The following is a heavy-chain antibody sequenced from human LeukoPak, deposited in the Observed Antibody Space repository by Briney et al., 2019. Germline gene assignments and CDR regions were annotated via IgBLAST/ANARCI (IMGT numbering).Heavy chain of an antibody. J-gene: IGHJ5*02. V-gene: IGHV1-2*02. CDR3: ARASFWESPINWFAP. CDR1: GYTFTGYY. D-gene: IGHD3-16*01. CDR2: INPKNGGS. Sequence: GSVKVSCKASGYTFTGYYMHWVRQAPGQGLEWVGWINPKNGGSNYAQKFQGRVTMTRDRSISTAYMELSRLTSDDTAVYYCARASFWESPINWFAPWGQGTLVTVSS.